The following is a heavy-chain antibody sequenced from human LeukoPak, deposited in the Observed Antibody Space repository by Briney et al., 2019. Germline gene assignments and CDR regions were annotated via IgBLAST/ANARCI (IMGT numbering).Heavy chain of an antibody. CDR1: GYTLTGLS. Sequence: ASVKVSCKVSGYTLTGLSMHWVRQAPGKGLEWMGGFDPEDGETIYAQKFQGRVTMTEDTSTDTAYMELSSLRSEDTAVYYCATGIVVVVAATRDRHNWFDPWGQGTLVTVSS. V-gene: IGHV1-24*01. CDR2: FDPEDGET. J-gene: IGHJ5*02. CDR3: ATGIVVVVAATRDRHNWFDP. D-gene: IGHD2-15*01.